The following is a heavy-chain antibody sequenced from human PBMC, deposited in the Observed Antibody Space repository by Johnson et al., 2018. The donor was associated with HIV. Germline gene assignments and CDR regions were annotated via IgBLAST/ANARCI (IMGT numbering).Heavy chain of an antibody. Sequence: VQLVESGGGLVQPGRSLRLSCAASGFTFDDYAMHWVRQAPGKGLEWVSGISWNSGSIGYADSVKGRFTISRDNAKNSLYLQMHSLRAEDTALYYCTKVLEVGANKDDAFDIWGQGTIVTVSS. V-gene: IGHV3-9*01. D-gene: IGHD1-26*01. CDR3: TKVLEVGANKDDAFDI. J-gene: IGHJ3*02. CDR1: GFTFDDYA. CDR2: ISWNSGSI.